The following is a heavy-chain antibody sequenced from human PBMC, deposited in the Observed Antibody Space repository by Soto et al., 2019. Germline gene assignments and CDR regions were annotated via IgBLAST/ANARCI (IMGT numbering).Heavy chain of an antibody. CDR1: GFTFSSYA. CDR2: ISGSGGST. J-gene: IGHJ5*02. V-gene: IGHV3-23*01. CDR3: AKDLTHMDVRPVNNWFDA. Sequence: GGSLRLSCAASGFTFSSYAMSWVRQAPGKGLEWVSAISGSGGSTYYADSVKGRFTISRDNSKNTLYLQMNSLRAEDTAVYYCAKDLTHMDVRPVNNWFDAWGQGTLVTVSS. D-gene: IGHD7-27*01.